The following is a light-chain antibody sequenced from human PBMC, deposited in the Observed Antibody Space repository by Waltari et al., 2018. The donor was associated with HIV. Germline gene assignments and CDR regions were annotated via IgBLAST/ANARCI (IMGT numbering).Light chain of an antibody. V-gene: IGLV3-19*01. CDR2: YKA. J-gene: IGLJ3*02. CDR1: TLRSYS. Sequence: SSELTQDPAEKVAWGRTVRITCQGDTLRSYSASWYQQKPGQAPVLVMFYKANRTSGIPDRFSVSSSGNTVSLTIAGAQAEDEADCYCRSLDSSGYLWLFGGGTMVTVL. CDR3: RSLDSSGYLWL.